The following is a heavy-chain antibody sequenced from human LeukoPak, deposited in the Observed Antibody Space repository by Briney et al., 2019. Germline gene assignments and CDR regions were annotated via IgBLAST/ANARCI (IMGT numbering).Heavy chain of an antibody. D-gene: IGHD3-3*01. Sequence: ASVKASCKASAYTFTNYGISWVRQAPGQGLEWMGWISGHNGNTNYARKVQDRVTMTTDTSTNTAYRELKTLRSDDTAVYFCARDHAGSYYDVWSVYYDDDGGADYWGQGTLVTVSS. CDR3: ARDHAGSYYDVWSVYYDDDGGADY. CDR2: ISGHNGNT. V-gene: IGHV1-18*01. CDR1: AYTFTNYG. J-gene: IGHJ4*02.